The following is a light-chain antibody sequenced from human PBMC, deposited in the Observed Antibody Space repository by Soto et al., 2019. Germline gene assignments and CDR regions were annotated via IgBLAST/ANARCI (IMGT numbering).Light chain of an antibody. CDR3: QQYGTLWT. J-gene: IGKJ1*01. CDR1: QSVSSRY. CDR2: GAS. Sequence: EIVLTQSPGTLSLSPGERATLSCRASQSVSSRYLAWYQQKPGQAPRLLIYGASSRATGIPDRFSGSGSGTDFTLTISRLEPEDFAVFYCQQYGTLWTFGQGTKVEIK. V-gene: IGKV3-20*01.